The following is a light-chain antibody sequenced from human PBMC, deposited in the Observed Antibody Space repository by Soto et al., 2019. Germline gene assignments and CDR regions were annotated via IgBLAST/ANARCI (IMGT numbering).Light chain of an antibody. J-gene: IGLJ2*01. CDR2: EVS. Sequence: QSVLTQPASVSGSPGQSITISCTGTSSDVGGYNYVSWYQHHPGKAPKLMIYEVSDRPSGVSNRFSGSKSGNTASLTISGLQAEDEADYYCNSYTSSSTLVFGGGTMLTVL. CDR1: SSDVGGYNY. V-gene: IGLV2-14*01. CDR3: NSYTSSSTLV.